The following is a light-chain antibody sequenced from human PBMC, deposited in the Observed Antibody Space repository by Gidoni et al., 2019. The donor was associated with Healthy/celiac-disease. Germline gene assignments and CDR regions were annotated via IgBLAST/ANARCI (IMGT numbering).Light chain of an antibody. CDR1: QSISSY. Sequence: DIQISQSPSSLSASVGDRVTITCRASQSISSYLTWYQQKPGKAPKLLIYAASSLQSGVPSRFSGSGSGTDFTLTISSLQPEDFATYYCQQCYSTPRTFGQGTKVEIK. CDR2: AAS. V-gene: IGKV1-39*01. CDR3: QQCYSTPRT. J-gene: IGKJ1*01.